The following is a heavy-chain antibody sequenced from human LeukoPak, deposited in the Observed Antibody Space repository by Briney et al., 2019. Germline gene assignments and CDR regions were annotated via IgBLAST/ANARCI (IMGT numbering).Heavy chain of an antibody. CDR1: GGTFSSYA. CDR3: ARENQEMATTKFDY. CDR2: IIPIFGTA. V-gene: IGHV1-69*13. D-gene: IGHD5-24*01. Sequence: ASVKVSCKASGGTFSSYAISWVRQAPGQGLEWMGGIIPIFGTANYAQKFQGRVTITADESTSTAYMELSSLRSEDTAVYYCARENQEMATTKFDYWGQGTLVTVSS. J-gene: IGHJ4*02.